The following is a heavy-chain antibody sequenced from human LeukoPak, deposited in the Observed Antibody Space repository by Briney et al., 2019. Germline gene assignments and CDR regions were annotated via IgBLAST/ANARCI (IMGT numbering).Heavy chain of an antibody. CDR3: AKNKWERSGAFDI. Sequence: HPGGSLRLSCAASGFTFSKNAMSWVRQAPGKGLEWVSAMSGSGDSSYYADSVKGRFTISRDISKNTLYLQMNSLGVEDTAVYYCAKNKWERSGAFDIWGQGTMVTVSS. CDR1: GFTFSKNA. D-gene: IGHD1-26*01. CDR2: MSGSGDSS. V-gene: IGHV3-23*01. J-gene: IGHJ3*02.